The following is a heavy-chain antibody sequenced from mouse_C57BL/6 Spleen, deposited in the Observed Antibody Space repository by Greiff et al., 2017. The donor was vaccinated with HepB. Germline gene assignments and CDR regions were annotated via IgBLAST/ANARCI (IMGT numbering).Heavy chain of an antibody. Sequence: QVQLQQPGAELVKPGASVKLSCKASGYTFTSYWMHWVKQRPGQGLEWIGMIHPNSGSTNYNEKFKSKATLTVDKSSSTAYMQLSSLTSEDSAVYYCSRDSITTVFPMGYWGQGTSVTVAS. V-gene: IGHV1-64*01. J-gene: IGHJ4*01. D-gene: IGHD1-1*01. CDR3: SRDSITTVFPMGY. CDR2: IHPNSGST. CDR1: GYTFTSYW.